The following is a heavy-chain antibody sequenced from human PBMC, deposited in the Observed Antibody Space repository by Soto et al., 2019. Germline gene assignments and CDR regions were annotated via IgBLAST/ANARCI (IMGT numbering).Heavy chain of an antibody. Sequence: QVQLQESGPGLVKPSGTLSLTCAVSGGSISSSNWWSWVRQPPGKGLEWIGEIYHSGSTNYNPSLKSRVTISVDKSKNQFSLKLSSVTAADTAVYYCARGLYYDSSGYPDAFDIWGQGTMVTVSS. D-gene: IGHD3-22*01. V-gene: IGHV4-4*02. J-gene: IGHJ3*02. CDR1: GGSISSSNW. CDR2: IYHSGST. CDR3: ARGLYYDSSGYPDAFDI.